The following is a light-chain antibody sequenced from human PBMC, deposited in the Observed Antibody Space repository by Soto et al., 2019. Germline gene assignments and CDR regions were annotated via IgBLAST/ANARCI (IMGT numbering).Light chain of an antibody. CDR3: QRYNNWPLT. CDR1: QGIGST. CDR2: DSS. J-gene: IGKJ4*01. V-gene: IGKV3-15*01. Sequence: EIVLTQSPAALSVSPGERVTLSCRASQGIGSTLAWYQQKPGQTPRLLIYDSSTRAIGIPTRFSGSRPGTEFTLTINGLQSEDFAVYYCQRYNNWPLTFGGGTKVDIK.